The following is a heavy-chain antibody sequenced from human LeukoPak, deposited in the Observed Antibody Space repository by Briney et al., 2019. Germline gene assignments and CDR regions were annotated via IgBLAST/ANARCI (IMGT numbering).Heavy chain of an antibody. J-gene: IGHJ4*02. V-gene: IGHV3-33*01. CDR3: AREWGLIAVAGGPGY. CDR1: GFTFSKYG. Sequence: GGSLRLSCVASGFTFSKYGMHWVRQAPGKGLEWLAIIWYDGHNKYYADSVKGRFTISRDNSKNTLFLEMTDLRAEDTAVYYCAREWGLIAVAGGPGYWGQGALFTVSS. D-gene: IGHD6-19*01. CDR2: IWYDGHNK.